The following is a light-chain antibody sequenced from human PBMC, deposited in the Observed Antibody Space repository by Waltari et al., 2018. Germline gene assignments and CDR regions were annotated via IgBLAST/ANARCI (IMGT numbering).Light chain of an antibody. CDR3: HSHTSSITTVI. CDR1: SRHSGGYNY. Sequence: QSALTQPASVSGSPGQSITISCTGTSRHSGGYNYVSWYQHHPGKAPKLIIYEVSKRPSGVSYRFSGSKSGNTASLTISGLQAEDEADYYCHSHTSSITTVIFGGGTKLTV. CDR2: EVS. V-gene: IGLV2-14*01. J-gene: IGLJ2*01.